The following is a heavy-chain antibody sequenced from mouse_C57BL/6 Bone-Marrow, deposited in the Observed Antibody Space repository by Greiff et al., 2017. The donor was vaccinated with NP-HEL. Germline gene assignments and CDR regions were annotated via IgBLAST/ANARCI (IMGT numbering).Heavy chain of an antibody. CDR2: IDPSDSYT. V-gene: IGHV1-69*01. CDR3: AITVVATDDY. CDR1: GYTFTSYW. J-gene: IGHJ2*01. Sequence: QVQLKQPGAELVMPGASVKLSWKASGYTFTSYWMHWVKQRPGQGLEWIGEIDPSDSYTNYNQKFKGKSTLTVDKSSSTAYMQLSSLTSEDSAVYYCAITVVATDDYWGQGTTLTVSS. D-gene: IGHD1-1*01.